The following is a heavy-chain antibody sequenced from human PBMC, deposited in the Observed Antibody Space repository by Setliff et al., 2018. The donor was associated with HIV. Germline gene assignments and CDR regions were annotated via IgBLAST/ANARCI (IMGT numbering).Heavy chain of an antibody. CDR1: GGSMSSSSYY. J-gene: IGHJ4*02. V-gene: IGHV4-39*01. Sequence: SETLSLTCTVSGGSMSSSSYYWGWIRQTPDKGLEWIGIIYYSGATYYNPSLTSRVAISVDTSRNQFSLKLRSVTAADTAAYYCARLGYVSGGFYKTPGPYYFDYWGQGALVTVSS. D-gene: IGHD3-10*01. CDR2: IYYSGAT. CDR3: ARLGYVSGGFYKTPGPYYFDY.